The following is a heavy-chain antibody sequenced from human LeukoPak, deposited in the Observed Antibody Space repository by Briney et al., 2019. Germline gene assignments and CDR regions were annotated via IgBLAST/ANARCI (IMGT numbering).Heavy chain of an antibody. CDR3: TRRVDATRWYDP. D-gene: IGHD2-15*01. V-gene: IGHV3-74*01. CDR2: INGDGSTT. J-gene: IGHJ5*02. CDR1: GFIFSTYW. Sequence: GGSLRLSCAASGFIFSTYWMHWVRHAPGEGLVWVSRINGDGSTTNYADSVKGRFTISRDNAKNTLYLQMNSLRAEDTAVYYCTRRVDATRWYDPWGQGTLVTVSS.